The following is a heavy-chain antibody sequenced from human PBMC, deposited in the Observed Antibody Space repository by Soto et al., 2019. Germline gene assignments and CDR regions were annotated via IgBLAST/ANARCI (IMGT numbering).Heavy chain of an antibody. CDR2: IYYSGST. V-gene: IGHV4-39*07. J-gene: IGHJ5*02. CDR3: ARDTAP. Sequence: SETLSLTCTVSGGSISSSSYYWGWIRQPPGKGLEWTGSIYYSGSTYYNPSLKSRVTISVDTSKNQFSLKLTSVTAADTAVYYCARDTAPWGQGTLVTVSS. D-gene: IGHD4-17*01. CDR1: GGSISSSSYY.